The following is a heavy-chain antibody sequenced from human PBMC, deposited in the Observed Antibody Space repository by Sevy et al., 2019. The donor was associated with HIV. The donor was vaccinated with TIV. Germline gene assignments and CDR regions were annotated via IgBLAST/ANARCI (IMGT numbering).Heavy chain of an antibody. CDR2: ISYDGSNK. J-gene: IGHJ5*02. Sequence: GGSLRLSCAASGFTFSSYAMHWVRQAPGKGLEWVAVISYDGSNKYYADSVKGRFTISRDNSKNTLYLQMNSLRAEDTAVYYCAREHYDILTGRNWFDPWGQGTLVTVSS. CDR1: GFTFSSYA. V-gene: IGHV3-30-3*01. CDR3: AREHYDILTGRNWFDP. D-gene: IGHD3-9*01.